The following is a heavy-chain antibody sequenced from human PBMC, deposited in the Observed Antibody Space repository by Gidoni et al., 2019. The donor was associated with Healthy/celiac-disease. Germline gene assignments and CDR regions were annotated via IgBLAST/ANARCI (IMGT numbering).Heavy chain of an antibody. V-gene: IGHV4-39*01. CDR1: GGSIRSSSYY. D-gene: IGHD3-9*01. CDR2: IYFSGST. Sequence: QLPLQDSRPGLVKPSETLSSTCTVSGGSIRSSSYYWGWVRQPPGKGLEWIGSIYFSGSTYYNPSLKSRVTISVDTSKNQFSLKLSSVTAADAAVYYCASPRGYDILTGYYIIDYWGQGTLVTVSS. J-gene: IGHJ4*02. CDR3: ASPRGYDILTGYYIIDY.